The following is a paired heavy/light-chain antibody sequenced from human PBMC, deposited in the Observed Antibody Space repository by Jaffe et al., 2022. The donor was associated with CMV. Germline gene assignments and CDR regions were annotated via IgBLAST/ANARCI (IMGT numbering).Light chain of an antibody. V-gene: IGLV2-14*03. CDR3: TSYMGSNTYV. J-gene: IGLJ1*01. CDR1: SSDIGTYNY. Sequence: QSALTQPASVSGSPGQSITISCTGTSSDIGTYNYVSWYQQHPGKAPKVVIYDVTNRPSGVSNRFSGSKSGNTASLTISGLQAEDEADYYCTSYMGSNTYVFGTGTKVTVL. CDR2: DVT.
Heavy chain of an antibody. J-gene: IGHJ4*02. Sequence: QVQLVQSGGEVKKPGASVKVSCKTSGYTFTSYGVTWVRQAPGQGLEWMGWINAHDGNRKYAERLQDRVTMTTDTSTRTAYMELTSLTSDDTAVYYCARNTGGSGNYYVLHNWGQGTLVTVSS. CDR2: INAHDGNR. D-gene: IGHD3-10*01. CDR1: GYTFTSYG. V-gene: IGHV1-18*01. CDR3: ARNTGGSGNYYVLHN.